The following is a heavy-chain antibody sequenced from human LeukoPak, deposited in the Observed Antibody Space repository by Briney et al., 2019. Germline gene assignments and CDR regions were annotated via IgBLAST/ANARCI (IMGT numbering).Heavy chain of an antibody. CDR2: INSDGSTT. CDR3: ARDRWLQLGAFDI. Sequence: GGSLRLSCAASGFTFSSYWIHWVRQAPGKGLVWVSRINSDGSTTNYADSVKGRFTISRDNAENTMYLQMNSLRVEDTAVYYCARDRWLQLGAFDIWGQGTMVTVSS. J-gene: IGHJ3*02. D-gene: IGHD5-24*01. V-gene: IGHV3-74*01. CDR1: GFTFSSYW.